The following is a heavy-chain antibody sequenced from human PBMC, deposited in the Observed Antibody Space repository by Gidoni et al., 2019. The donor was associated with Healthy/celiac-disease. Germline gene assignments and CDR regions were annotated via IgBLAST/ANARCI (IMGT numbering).Heavy chain of an antibody. D-gene: IGHD5-18*01. CDR1: GGSISSSSYY. Sequence: QLQLQESGPGLVKPSETLSLTCTVSGGSISSSSYYWGWIRQPPGKGLEWIGSIYYSGSTYYNPSLKSRVTISVDTSKNQFSLKLSSVTAADTAVYYCARLRRGYSYGRIDYWGQGTLVTVSS. J-gene: IGHJ4*02. V-gene: IGHV4-39*01. CDR3: ARLRRGYSYGRIDY. CDR2: IYYSGST.